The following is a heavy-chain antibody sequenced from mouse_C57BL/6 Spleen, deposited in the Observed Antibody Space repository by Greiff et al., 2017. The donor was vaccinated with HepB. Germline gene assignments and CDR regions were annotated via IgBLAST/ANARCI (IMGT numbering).Heavy chain of an antibody. J-gene: IGHJ1*03. CDR2: IHPNSGST. CDR3: ARYYLYWYFDV. CDR1: GYTFTSYW. Sequence: QVQLQQPGAELVKPGASVKLSCKASGYTFTSYWMHWVKQRPGQGLEWIGMIHPNSGSTNYNEKFKSKATLTVDKSSSTAYMQLSSLTSEDSAVYYCARYYLYWYFDVWGTGTTVTVSS. D-gene: IGHD1-1*02. V-gene: IGHV1-64*01.